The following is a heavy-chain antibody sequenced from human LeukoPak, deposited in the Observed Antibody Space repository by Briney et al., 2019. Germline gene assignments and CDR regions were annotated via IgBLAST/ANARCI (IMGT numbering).Heavy chain of an antibody. D-gene: IGHD1-1*01. V-gene: IGHV4-4*07. CDR3: AGTTIEWGLFDY. J-gene: IGHJ4*02. CDR2: VYTSGNI. Sequence: SETPSLTCTVSGGSISSYYWNWIRQPAGKGLEWIGRVYTSGNINYNPSLKRRVTISLDKSKNQFSLKLSSVTAADTAVYYCAGTTIEWGLFDYWGQGTLVTVSS. CDR1: GGSISSYY.